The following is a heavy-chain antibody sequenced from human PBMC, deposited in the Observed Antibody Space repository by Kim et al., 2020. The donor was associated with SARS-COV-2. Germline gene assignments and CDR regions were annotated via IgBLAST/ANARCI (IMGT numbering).Heavy chain of an antibody. J-gene: IGHJ3*02. D-gene: IGHD6-13*01. CDR3: ARGYIVSWYWAFDI. V-gene: IGHV3-13*01. Sequence: YPGSVKRRFTISGENAKNSLYLQMSSLRAGVTAVYYCARGYIVSWYWAFDIWGQGTMVTVSS.